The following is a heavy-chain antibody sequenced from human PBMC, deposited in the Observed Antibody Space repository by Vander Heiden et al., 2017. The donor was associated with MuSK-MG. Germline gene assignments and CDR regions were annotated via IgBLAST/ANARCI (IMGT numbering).Heavy chain of an antibody. Sequence: EVQLVESGGALVQPGGSLRLSCAASGPTHAMSWVRQAPGKGLEWLSAISRDSSVTYYAASGKGRFVISRDNSKNMLFLQMNRLREEETALYYCVTYRNVAWGGLLVHDSWGPGTLVPVSS. D-gene: IGHD3-16*02. J-gene: IGHJ5*01. V-gene: IGHV3-23*04. CDR3: VTYRNVAWGGLLVHDS. CDR2: ISRDSSVT. CDR1: GPTHA.